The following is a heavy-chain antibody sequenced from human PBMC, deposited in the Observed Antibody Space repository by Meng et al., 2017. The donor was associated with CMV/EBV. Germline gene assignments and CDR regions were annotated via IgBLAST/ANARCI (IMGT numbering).Heavy chain of an antibody. V-gene: IGHV4-4*07. J-gene: IGHJ4*02. Sequence: GSISSYYWSWIRRPAGKGLEWIGRIYTSGSTNYNPSLKSRVTMSVDTSKNQFSLKLSSVTAADTAVYYCAREEITMVRGVLNYFDYWGQGTLVTVSS. CDR3: AREEITMVRGVLNYFDY. CDR2: IYTSGST. D-gene: IGHD3-10*01. CDR1: GSISSYY.